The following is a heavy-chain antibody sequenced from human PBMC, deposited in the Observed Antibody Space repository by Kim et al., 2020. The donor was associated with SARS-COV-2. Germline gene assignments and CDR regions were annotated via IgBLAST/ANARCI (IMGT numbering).Heavy chain of an antibody. V-gene: IGHV1-18*01. CDR1: GHTFTSYG. J-gene: IGHJ4*02. CDR2: ISAYNGNT. Sequence: ASVKVSCKASGHTFTSYGISWVRQAPGQGLEWMGWISAYNGNTNYAQKLQGRVTITTDTSTSTAYMELRSLRSDDTAVYYCAREGGITIFGVVIQPGGYFDYWGQGTLVTVSS. CDR3: AREGGITIFGVVIQPGGYFDY. D-gene: IGHD3-3*01.